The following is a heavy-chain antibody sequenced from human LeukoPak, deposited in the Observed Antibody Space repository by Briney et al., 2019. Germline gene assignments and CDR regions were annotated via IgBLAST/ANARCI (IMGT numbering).Heavy chain of an antibody. CDR3: ARDAKREFLDY. Sequence: SETLSLTCTVSGASISSGGYYWTWIRQHPGKGLEWIGYIHYSGSTYYNPSLKSLKSRVTISVDTSKSQFSLKLSSVTAADTAVYYCARDAKREFLDYWGRGTLVIVSS. V-gene: IGHV4-31*03. J-gene: IGHJ4*02. CDR1: GASISSGGYY. CDR2: IHYSGST. D-gene: IGHD4/OR15-4a*01.